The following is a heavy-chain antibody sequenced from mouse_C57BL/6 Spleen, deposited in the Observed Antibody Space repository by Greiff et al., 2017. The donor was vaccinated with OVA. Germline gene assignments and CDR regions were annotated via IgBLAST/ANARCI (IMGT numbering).Heavy chain of an antibody. CDR3: GRKDGEDGYAMDY. D-gene: IGHD2-3*01. CDR1: GYSFTSYY. J-gene: IGHJ4*01. Sequence: VQLQQSGPELVKPGASVKISCKASGYSFTSYYIHWVKQRPGQGLEWIGWIYPGSGNTKYNEKFKGKATLTADTSSSTAYMQLSSLTSEDSAVYYWGRKDGEDGYAMDYWGKGTSVTVSS. V-gene: IGHV1-66*01. CDR2: IYPGSGNT.